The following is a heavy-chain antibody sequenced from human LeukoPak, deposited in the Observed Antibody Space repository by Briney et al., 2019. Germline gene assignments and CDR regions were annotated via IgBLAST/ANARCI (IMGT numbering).Heavy chain of an antibody. V-gene: IGHV3-48*02. Sequence: GGALRLSRAASGFSFSSYSMNWGRQGLGKGLEWVSYTSSSRRTIYYAYSVNGRFTNSRDNANNTLYLQINSLRDEDAAVYYCASAGSGLYWSQGSVVTVSS. J-gene: IGHJ4*02. D-gene: IGHD6-19*01. CDR2: TSSSRRTI. CDR1: GFSFSSYS. CDR3: ASAGSGLY.